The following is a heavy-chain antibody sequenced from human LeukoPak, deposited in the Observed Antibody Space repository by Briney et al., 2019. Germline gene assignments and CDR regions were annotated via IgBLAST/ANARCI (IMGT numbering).Heavy chain of an antibody. CDR2: IDPNSGGT. CDR3: ARGIDTVTSHDPRDY. D-gene: IGHD4-17*01. J-gene: IGHJ4*02. Sequence: VASVKVSCKASGYTFTGYYMHWVRQAPGQGLEWMGWIDPNSGGTNYAQKFQGRVTMTRDTSISTAYMELSRLRSDDTAVYYCARGIDTVTSHDPRDYWGQGTLVTVSS. V-gene: IGHV1-2*02. CDR1: GYTFTGYY.